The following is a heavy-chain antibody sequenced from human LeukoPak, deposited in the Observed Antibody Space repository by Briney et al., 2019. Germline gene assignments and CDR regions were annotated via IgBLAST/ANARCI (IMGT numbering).Heavy chain of an antibody. CDR3: ARVQTRGYYYYYMDV. Sequence: ASVKVSCKASGYTFTGYYMHWVRQAPGQGLEWMGWISAYNGNTNYAQKLQGRVTMTTDTSTSTAYMELRSLRSDDTAVYYCARVQTRGYYYYYMDVWGKGTTVTVSS. CDR1: GYTFTGYY. D-gene: IGHD3-10*01. J-gene: IGHJ6*03. V-gene: IGHV1-18*04. CDR2: ISAYNGNT.